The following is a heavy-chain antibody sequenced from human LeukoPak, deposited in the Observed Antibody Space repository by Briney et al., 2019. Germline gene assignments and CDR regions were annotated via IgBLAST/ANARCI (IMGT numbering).Heavy chain of an antibody. CDR2: ISESGGST. CDR3: AKGSF. J-gene: IGHJ4*02. V-gene: IGHV3-23*01. D-gene: IGHD3-10*01. Sequence: GGSLRLSCVVSGFTFSTSAMSWVRQAPGKGLEWVSGISESGGSTYYADSVKGRFTSSRDNSKNTLYLQMNNLRAEDTAAYYCAKGSFWGQGTLVAVSS. CDR1: GFTFSTSA.